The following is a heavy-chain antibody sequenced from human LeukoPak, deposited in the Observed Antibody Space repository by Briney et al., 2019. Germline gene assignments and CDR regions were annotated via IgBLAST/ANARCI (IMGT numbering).Heavy chain of an antibody. D-gene: IGHD4-23*01. CDR3: ARGTTVVDY. CDR1: GFTFSNYW. CDR2: IAGDESEK. V-gene: IGHV3-7*01. J-gene: IGHJ4*02. Sequence: GGSLRLSCAVSGFTFSNYWMSWVRQAPGKGLEWVANIAGDESEKYYVDSVRGRFTISRDNSKNTLYLQMGSLRAEDMAVYYCARGTTVVDYWGQGTLVTVSS.